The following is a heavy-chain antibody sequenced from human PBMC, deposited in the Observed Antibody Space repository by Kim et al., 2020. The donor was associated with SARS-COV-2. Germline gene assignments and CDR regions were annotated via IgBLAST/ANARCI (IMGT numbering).Heavy chain of an antibody. V-gene: IGHV3-30*01. J-gene: IGHJ3*02. CDR3: ARVRYSGSYIQDAFDI. Sequence: VEGPFTISRDNSKNTLYLQMNSLRAEDTAVYYCARVRYSGSYIQDAFDIWGQGTMVTVSS. D-gene: IGHD1-26*01.